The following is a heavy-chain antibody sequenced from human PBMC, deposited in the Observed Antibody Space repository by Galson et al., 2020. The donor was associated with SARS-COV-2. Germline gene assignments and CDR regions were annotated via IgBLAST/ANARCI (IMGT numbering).Heavy chain of an antibody. V-gene: IGHV3-30*18. CDR2: ISYDGSNK. Sequence: GGSLRLSCAASGFTFSSYGMHWVRQAPGKGLEWVAVISYDGSNKYYAYSVKGRFTISRDNSKNTLYLQMNSLRAEDTAVYYCANVLLWFGEFGGMDVWGQGTTVTVSS. J-gene: IGHJ6*02. CDR1: GFTFSSYG. CDR3: ANVLLWFGEFGGMDV. D-gene: IGHD3-10*01.